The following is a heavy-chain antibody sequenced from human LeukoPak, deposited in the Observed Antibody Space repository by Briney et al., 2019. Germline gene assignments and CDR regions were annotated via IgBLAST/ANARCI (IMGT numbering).Heavy chain of an antibody. V-gene: IGHV3-72*01. Sequence: GGSLRLSCAASGFTFSDRYMDWVRQAPGTGLEWVGHIRNKANRDSTEYAAAVKGRFTISRDDSKNSLYLQMNSLKTEDTAFYYCARGYGSGSYSKAYFDSWGQGTLVTVSS. D-gene: IGHD3-10*01. CDR3: ARGYGSGSYSKAYFDS. CDR2: IRNKANRDST. CDR1: GFTFSDRY. J-gene: IGHJ4*02.